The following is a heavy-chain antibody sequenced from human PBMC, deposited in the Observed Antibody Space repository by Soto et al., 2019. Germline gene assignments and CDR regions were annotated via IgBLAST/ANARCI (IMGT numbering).Heavy chain of an antibody. Sequence: QVQLVQSGAEVKKPGASVRVSCKASGYTFSGYYIHWVRQAPGQGLEWMGWINPTSGGTSYAQKFQGRVNLTRETSSRTGVIELTSLTTDDTGIYFFARGGQALTLDVWGQGTTVTVSS. D-gene: IGHD7-27*01. J-gene: IGHJ6*02. CDR2: INPTSGGT. CDR1: GYTFSGYY. CDR3: ARGGQALTLDV. V-gene: IGHV1-2*02.